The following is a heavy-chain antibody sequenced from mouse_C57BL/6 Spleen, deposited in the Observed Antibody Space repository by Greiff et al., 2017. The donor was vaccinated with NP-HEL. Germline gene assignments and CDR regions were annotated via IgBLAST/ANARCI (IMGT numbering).Heavy chain of an antibody. J-gene: IGHJ2*01. CDR1: GYTFTDYE. CDR2: IDPETGGT. V-gene: IGHV1-15*01. D-gene: IGHD1-1*02. CDR3: TREVGIFFDY. Sequence: QVQLQQSGAELVRPGASVTLSCKASGYTFTDYEMHWVKQTPVHGLEWIGAIDPETGGTAYNQKFKGKAILTADKSSSTAYMELRSLTSEDSAVYYCTREVGIFFDYWGQGTTLTVSS.